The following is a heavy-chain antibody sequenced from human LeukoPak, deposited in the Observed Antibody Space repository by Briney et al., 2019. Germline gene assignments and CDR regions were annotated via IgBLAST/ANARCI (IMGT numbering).Heavy chain of an antibody. V-gene: IGHV1-69*05. J-gene: IGHJ4*02. CDR1: GGTFSSYA. Sequence: SVKVSCKASGGTFSSYAISWVRQAPGQELEWMGRIIPIFGTANYAQKFQGRVTITTDESTSTAYMELSSLRSEDTAVYYCARELGIAAAGIFDYWGQGTLVTVSS. CDR2: IIPIFGTA. CDR3: ARELGIAAAGIFDY. D-gene: IGHD6-13*01.